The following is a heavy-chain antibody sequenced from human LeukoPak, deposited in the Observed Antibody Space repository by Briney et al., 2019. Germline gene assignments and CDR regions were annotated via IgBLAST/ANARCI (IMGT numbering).Heavy chain of an antibody. CDR2: INHSGST. CDR3: ARGLGGSYQNDY. V-gene: IGHV4-34*01. CDR1: GGSFSGYY. D-gene: IGHD1-26*01. Sequence: PSESLSLTCAVYGGSFSGYYWSWIRQPPGKRLEWIGEINHSGSTNYNPSLKSRVTISVDTSKNQFSLKLSSVTAADTAVYYCARGLGGSYQNDYWGQGTLVTVSS. J-gene: IGHJ4*02.